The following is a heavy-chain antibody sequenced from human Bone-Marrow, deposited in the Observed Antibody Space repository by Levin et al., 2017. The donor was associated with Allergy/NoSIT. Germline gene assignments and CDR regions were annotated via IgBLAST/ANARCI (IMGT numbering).Heavy chain of an antibody. Sequence: GESLKISCAASGFTFSSYSMNWVRQAPGKGLEWVSYISSTSNTIYYADSVKGRFTISRDNAKNSLYLQMNSLRAEDTAVYYCAREGRDGSGSYLPYYSDYWGQGTLVTVSS. CDR2: ISSTSNTI. J-gene: IGHJ4*02. CDR1: GFTFSSYS. CDR3: AREGRDGSGSYLPYYSDY. V-gene: IGHV3-48*01. D-gene: IGHD3-10*01.